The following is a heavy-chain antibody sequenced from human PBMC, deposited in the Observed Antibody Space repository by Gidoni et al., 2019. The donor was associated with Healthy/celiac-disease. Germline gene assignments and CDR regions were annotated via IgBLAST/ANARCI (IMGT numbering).Heavy chain of an antibody. V-gene: IGHV3-21*01. J-gene: IGHJ6*02. Sequence: EVQLVESGGGLVKPGGSLSLSCAASGFTFSSYSMTWVRQAPGKGLEWVSSISSSSSYIYYADSVKGRFTISRDNAKNSLYLQMNSLRAEDTAVYYCAREGNDYYDSSGDYYGMDVWGQGTTVTVSS. CDR1: GFTFSSYS. D-gene: IGHD3-22*01. CDR2: ISSSSSYI. CDR3: AREGNDYYDSSGDYYGMDV.